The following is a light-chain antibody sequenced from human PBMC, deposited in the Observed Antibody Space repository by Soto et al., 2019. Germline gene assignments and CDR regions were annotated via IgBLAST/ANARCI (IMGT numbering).Light chain of an antibody. J-gene: IGKJ4*01. V-gene: IGKV1-27*01. Sequence: DIQMTQSPSSLSASVGDRVTITCRPSQDIRNYLAWYQQKPGQVPKLLIYVASTLQSGVPSRFSGSGSGTEFTLTITSLQPEDVATYYCQKYDSAPLTFGGGIRIEI. CDR3: QKYDSAPLT. CDR2: VAS. CDR1: QDIRNY.